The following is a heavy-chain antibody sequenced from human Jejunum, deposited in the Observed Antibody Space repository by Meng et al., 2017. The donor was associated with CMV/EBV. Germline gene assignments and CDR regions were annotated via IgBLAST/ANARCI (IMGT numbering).Heavy chain of an antibody. D-gene: IGHD1-26*01. V-gene: IGHV4-31*02. J-gene: IGHJ5*02. CDR1: GDSITSGDYY. Sequence: VSGDSITSGDYYWIWIRQHPGKGLEWIGYIHYSGRTDYNPSLRSRASISIDTSKNQFSLKLNFLTAADTAVYYCARQPGGPNWFDPWGQGTLVTVSS. CDR2: IHYSGRT. CDR3: ARQPGGPNWFDP.